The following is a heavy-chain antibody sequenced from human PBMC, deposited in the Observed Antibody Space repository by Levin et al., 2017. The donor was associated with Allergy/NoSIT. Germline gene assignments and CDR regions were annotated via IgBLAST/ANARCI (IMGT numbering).Heavy chain of an antibody. J-gene: IGHJ3*02. D-gene: IGHD6-6*01. CDR2: INPSGGST. CDR3: ARRTKKDIAARVSGAFDS. Sequence: ASVKVSCKASGYTFTSYYMHWVRQAPGQGLEWMGIINPSGGSTSYAQKFQGRVTMTRDTSTSTVYMELSSLRSEDTAVYYCARRTKKDIAARVSGAFDSWGQGTMVTVAS. CDR1: GYTFTSYY. V-gene: IGHV1-46*01.